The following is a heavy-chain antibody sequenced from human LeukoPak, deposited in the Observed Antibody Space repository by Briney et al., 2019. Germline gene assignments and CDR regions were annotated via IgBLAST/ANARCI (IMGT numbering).Heavy chain of an antibody. CDR2: LNPSGGSS. D-gene: IGHD6-25*01. J-gene: IGHJ6*02. Sequence: ASVKVSCKASGYTVTSYYMHWVRQAPGQGLEWMGILNPSGGSSSYAQKFQGRATLTRATSTSTVYMELSSLRSEDTAVYYCASLPSGRDYYGMDVWGQGTTVTVSS. CDR1: GYTVTSYY. CDR3: ASLPSGRDYYGMDV. V-gene: IGHV1-46*01.